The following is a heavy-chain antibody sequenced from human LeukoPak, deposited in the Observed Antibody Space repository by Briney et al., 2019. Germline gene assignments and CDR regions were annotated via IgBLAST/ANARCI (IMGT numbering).Heavy chain of an antibody. CDR3: ASGYDSSGIDY. CDR1: GITVSNYG. D-gene: IGHD3-22*01. Sequence: GGSLRLSCAVSGITVSNYGMSWVRQAPGKGLEWVAGIGDSGGRTRYADSVKGRFTISRDNPKNTLYLQMNSLRAEDTAVYYCASGYDSSGIDYWGQGTLVTVSS. CDR2: IGDSGGRT. V-gene: IGHV3-23*01. J-gene: IGHJ4*02.